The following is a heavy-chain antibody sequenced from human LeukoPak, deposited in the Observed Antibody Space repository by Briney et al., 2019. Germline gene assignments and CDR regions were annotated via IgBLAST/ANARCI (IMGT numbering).Heavy chain of an antibody. CDR3: ARGYYYGSGSYLEVIY. Sequence: GGSLRLSCAASGFTFSSYSMNWVRQAPGKGLEWVSSISSSSSYIYYADSVKGRFTISRDNAKNSLYLQMNSLRAEDTAVYYCARGYYYGSGSYLEVIYWGQGTLVTVSS. V-gene: IGHV3-21*01. CDR2: ISSSSSYI. D-gene: IGHD3-10*01. J-gene: IGHJ4*02. CDR1: GFTFSSYS.